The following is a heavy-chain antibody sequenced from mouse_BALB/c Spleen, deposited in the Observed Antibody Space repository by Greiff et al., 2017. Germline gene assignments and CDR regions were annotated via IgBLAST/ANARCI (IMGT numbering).Heavy chain of an antibody. D-gene: IGHD3-3*01. CDR3: ARRGGQGAMDY. Sequence: EVMLVESGPGLVKPSQSLSLTCTVTGYSITSDYAWNWIRQFPGNKLEWMGYISYSGSTSYNPSLKSRISITRDTSKNQFFLQLNSVTTEDTATYYCARRGGQGAMDYWGQGTSVTVSS. CDR2: ISYSGST. V-gene: IGHV3-2*02. J-gene: IGHJ4*01. CDR1: GYSITSDYA.